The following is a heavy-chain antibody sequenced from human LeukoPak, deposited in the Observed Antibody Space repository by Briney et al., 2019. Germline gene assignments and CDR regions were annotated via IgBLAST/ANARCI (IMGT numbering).Heavy chain of an antibody. J-gene: IGHJ6*02. CDR3: ARDVGYCSSTSCYYHYYGMDV. CDR2: IVHTGTT. D-gene: IGHD2-2*01. CDR1: GGSFSGLY. Sequence: SETLSLTCAVSGGSFSGLYWSWIRQPPGKGLEWIGEIVHTGTTNYNPSLKSRVTISVDTSKNQFSLKLSSVTAADTAVYYCARDVGYCSSTSCYYHYYGMDVWGQGTTVTVSS. V-gene: IGHV4-34*12.